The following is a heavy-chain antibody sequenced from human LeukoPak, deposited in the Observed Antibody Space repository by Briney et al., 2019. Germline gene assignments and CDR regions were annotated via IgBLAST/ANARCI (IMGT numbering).Heavy chain of an antibody. V-gene: IGHV3-30*02. CDR1: GFTFSTYG. D-gene: IGHD6-13*01. CDR3: AKGAGGQQLMGF. J-gene: IGHJ4*02. Sequence: GGSLTLSCAASGFTFSTYGMHWIRQAPGKGLEWVAFVRYDGGNTFYADSVKGRFTISRDNSKNTLYLQMSSLTIEDTAVYYCAKGAGGQQLMGFWGQGTLVTVSS. CDR2: VRYDGGNT.